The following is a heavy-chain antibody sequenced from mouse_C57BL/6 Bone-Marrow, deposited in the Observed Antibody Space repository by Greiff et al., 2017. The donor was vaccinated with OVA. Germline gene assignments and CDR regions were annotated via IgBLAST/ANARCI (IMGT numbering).Heavy chain of an antibody. Sequence: EVKLVESGGGLVKPGGSLKLSCAASGFTFSSYAMSWVRQTPEKRLEWVATISDGGSYTYYPDNVKGRFTISRDNAKNNLYLQMSHLKSEDTAMYYCARGCYGYYAMDYWGQGTSVTVSS. CDR3: ARGCYGYYAMDY. CDR1: GFTFSSYA. CDR2: ISDGGSYT. J-gene: IGHJ4*01. V-gene: IGHV5-4*03. D-gene: IGHD1-1*02.